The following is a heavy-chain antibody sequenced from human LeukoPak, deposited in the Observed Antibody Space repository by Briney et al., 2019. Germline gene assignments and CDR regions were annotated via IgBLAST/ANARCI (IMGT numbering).Heavy chain of an antibody. D-gene: IGHD2-2*01. Sequence: GGSLRLSCAASGFTFSSYWMHWVRQAPGKGLVWVSRINSDGSSTSYADSVKGRFTISRDNAKNTLYLQMNNLRAEETAVYYCAKKGGTSCYDRINYWGQGTLVTVSS. J-gene: IGHJ4*02. CDR2: INSDGSST. V-gene: IGHV3-74*01. CDR1: GFTFSSYW. CDR3: AKKGGTSCYDRINY.